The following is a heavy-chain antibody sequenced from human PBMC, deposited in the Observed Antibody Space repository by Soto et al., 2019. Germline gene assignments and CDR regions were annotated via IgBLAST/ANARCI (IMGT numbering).Heavy chain of an antibody. V-gene: IGHV1-8*01. J-gene: IGHJ4*02. CDR1: GYTFKTYD. Sequence: QVQLVQSGAEVKKPGASVTVSCKASGYTFKTYDINWVRQASGQGLEWMGWMSPNSGNTGYAQKFQGRVTMTRTTSTSTAYLELSSLRSDDTAVYYCTRGPPNWGFDLWGQGTLVIVSS. CDR3: TRGPPNWGFDL. CDR2: MSPNSGNT. D-gene: IGHD7-27*01.